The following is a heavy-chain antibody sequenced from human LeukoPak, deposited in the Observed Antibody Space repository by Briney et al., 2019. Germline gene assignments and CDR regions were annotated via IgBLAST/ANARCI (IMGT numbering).Heavy chain of an antibody. J-gene: IGHJ5*02. CDR1: GGSISSGDYY. CDR3: ARPYYYDTRIDP. CDR2: MYYSGST. D-gene: IGHD3-22*01. Sequence: SETLSLTCTVSGGSISSGDYYWSWIRQPPGKGLEWIAYMYYSGSTYYNPSLKSRVTMSADTSKNQLSLKLSSVTAGDTAVYYCARPYYYDTRIDPWRQEILVTVSS. V-gene: IGHV4-30-4*01.